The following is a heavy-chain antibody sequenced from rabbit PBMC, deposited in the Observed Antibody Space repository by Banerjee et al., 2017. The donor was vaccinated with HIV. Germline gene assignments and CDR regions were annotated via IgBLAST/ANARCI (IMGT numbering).Heavy chain of an antibody. Sequence: QQLEESGGGLVKPGAYLTLTCKASGIDFSSDDYMCWVRQAQGKGLEWIACIYTGIFISSNTFYASWAKGRFTITKTSSTTVTLQMTSLTAADTASYFCARGYAGYGGYGGYFNLWGPGTLVTVS. CDR1: GIDFSSDDY. V-gene: IGHV1S40*01. CDR3: ARGYAGYGGYGGYFNL. J-gene: IGHJ4*01. D-gene: IGHD2-1*01. CDR2: IYTGIFISSNT.